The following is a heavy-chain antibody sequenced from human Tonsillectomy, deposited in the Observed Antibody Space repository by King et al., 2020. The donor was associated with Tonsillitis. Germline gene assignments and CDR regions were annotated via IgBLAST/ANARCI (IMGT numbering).Heavy chain of an antibody. J-gene: IGHJ5*02. CDR2: IYYSGST. Sequence: QLQESGPGLVKPSETLSLTCAVSGGPISGYYWSWIRQPPGKGLEWIGYIYYSGSTNYKSSPESRVTISVDTSKNQFSLKLSSVTAADTAVYYCARLGWSVGRLRGRPYNWFDPWGQGTLVIVSS. D-gene: IGHD3-10*01. V-gene: IGHV4-59*08. CDR1: GGPISGYY. CDR3: ARLGWSVGRLRGRPYNWFDP.